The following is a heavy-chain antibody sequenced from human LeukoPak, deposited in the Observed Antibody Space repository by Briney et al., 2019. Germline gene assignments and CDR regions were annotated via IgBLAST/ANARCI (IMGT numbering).Heavy chain of an antibody. CDR1: GGSFSGYY. J-gene: IGHJ4*02. Sequence: KTSETLSLTCAVYGGSFSGYYWSWIRQPPGKGLEWIGEINHSGSTNYNPSLKRPFTISVDPSNTPFSLKLRSVTAADTAVYYCARGSTYYDILTGYYFDYWGQGTLVTVSS. CDR2: INHSGST. V-gene: IGHV4-34*01. D-gene: IGHD3-9*01. CDR3: ARGSTYYDILTGYYFDY.